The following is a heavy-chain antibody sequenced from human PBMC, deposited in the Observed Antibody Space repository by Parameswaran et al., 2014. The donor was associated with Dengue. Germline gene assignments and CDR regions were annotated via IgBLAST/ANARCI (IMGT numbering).Heavy chain of an antibody. D-gene: IGHD2-15*01. J-gene: IGHJ6*02. V-gene: IGHV1-69*06. CDR3: ARAPYCSGGNCYPGHYYYYGMDV. Sequence: SWVRQAPGQGLEWMGGIIPIFGTSHYAQKFQGRVTITADKSTSTTYMELSSLRSDDTALYYCARAPYCSGGNCYPGHYYYYGMDVWGQGTTVTVSS. CDR2: IIPIFGTS.